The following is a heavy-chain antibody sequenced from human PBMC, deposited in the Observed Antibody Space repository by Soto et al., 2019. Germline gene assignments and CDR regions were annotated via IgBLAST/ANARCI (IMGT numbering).Heavy chain of an antibody. CDR3: ARGRQYDFWSGSPRERNWFDP. CDR2: IIPIFGTA. Sequence: QVQLVQSGAEVKKPGSSVKVSCKASGGTFSSYAISWVRQAPGQGLEWMGVIIPIFGTANYAQKIQGRVTITADESTSTDYMELSSLRSEDTAVYYCARGRQYDFWSGSPRERNWFDPWGQGTLVTVSS. J-gene: IGHJ5*02. CDR1: GGTFSSYA. V-gene: IGHV1-69*01. D-gene: IGHD3-3*01.